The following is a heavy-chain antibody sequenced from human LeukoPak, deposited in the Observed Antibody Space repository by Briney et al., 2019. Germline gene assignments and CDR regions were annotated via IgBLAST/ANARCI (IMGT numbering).Heavy chain of an antibody. J-gene: IGHJ4*02. Sequence: KASGTLSLTCAVSGGSISSSNWWSWVRQPPGKGLEWIGEIYHSGSTNYNPSLKSRVTISVDRSKNQFSLKLSSVTAADTAVYYCARIKEGWELVDYWGQGTLVTVSS. V-gene: IGHV4-4*02. CDR1: GGSISSSNW. CDR2: IYHSGST. D-gene: IGHD1-26*01. CDR3: ARIKEGWELVDY.